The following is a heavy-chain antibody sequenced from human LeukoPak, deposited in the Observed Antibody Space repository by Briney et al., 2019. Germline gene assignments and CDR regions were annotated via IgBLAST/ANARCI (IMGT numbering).Heavy chain of an antibody. J-gene: IGHJ6*03. D-gene: IGHD1-14*01. Sequence: PGGSLRLSCGGSGFTFSSYAMSWVRQAPGKGLEWVYAISGSGSNTHYADSVKGRFTISRDHSKDTLYLQMNSLTAADTAVYYCAKYPRPDWRYYYYYMDFWGKGTRVTVSS. V-gene: IGHV3-23*01. CDR3: AKYPRPDWRYYYYYMDF. CDR2: ISGSGSNT. CDR1: GFTFSSYA.